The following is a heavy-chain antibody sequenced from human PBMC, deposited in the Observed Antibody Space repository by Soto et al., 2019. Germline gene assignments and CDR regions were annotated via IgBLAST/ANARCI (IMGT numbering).Heavy chain of an antibody. J-gene: IGHJ6*02. CDR3: AKDTDADGSGNQRYYYGMDV. CDR2: ISYDGSNK. Sequence: QVQLVESGGGVVQPGRSLRLSCAASGFTFSSYGMHWVRQAPGEGLEWVAVISYDGSNKYYADSVKGRFTISRDNSKNTLYLQMNSLRAEDTAVYYCAKDTDADGSGNQRYYYGMDVWGQGTTVTVSS. V-gene: IGHV3-30*18. D-gene: IGHD3-10*01. CDR1: GFTFSSYG.